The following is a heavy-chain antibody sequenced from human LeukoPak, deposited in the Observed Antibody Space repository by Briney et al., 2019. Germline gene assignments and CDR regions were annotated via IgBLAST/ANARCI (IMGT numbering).Heavy chain of an antibody. CDR2: ISTSSSYI. Sequence: GGSLRLTCAASGFTFSSYSMNWVRQAPGKGLEWVSSISTSSSYIYYAGSVKGRFTISRDNAKNSLYLQMNSLRAEDTAVYYCARDRNSGYSGYAFDCWGQGTLVTVSS. J-gene: IGHJ4*02. D-gene: IGHD5-12*01. V-gene: IGHV3-21*01. CDR3: ARDRNSGYSGYAFDC. CDR1: GFTFSSYS.